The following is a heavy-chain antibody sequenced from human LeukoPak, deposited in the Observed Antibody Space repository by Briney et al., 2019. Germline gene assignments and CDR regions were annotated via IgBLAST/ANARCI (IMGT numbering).Heavy chain of an antibody. J-gene: IGHJ4*02. CDR3: ARFETYYYDSSGYYYFDY. CDR2: IKQDGSVK. V-gene: IGHV3-7*01. D-gene: IGHD3-22*01. Sequence: GGSLRLSCAASGFTFSSYWMSWVRQAPGKGLEWVANIKQDGSVKYYVDSVKGRFTISRDNAKNSLYLQMNSLRAEDTAVYYCARFETYYYDSSGYYYFDYWGQGTLVTVSS. CDR1: GFTFSSYW.